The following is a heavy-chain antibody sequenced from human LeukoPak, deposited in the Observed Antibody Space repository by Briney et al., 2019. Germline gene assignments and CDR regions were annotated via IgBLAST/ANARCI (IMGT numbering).Heavy chain of an antibody. J-gene: IGHJ4*02. CDR2: INHSGSTS. V-gene: IGHV4-34*01. CDR1: GESFSGYF. Sequence: SETLSLTCAVYGESFSGYFWNWIRQPPGKGLEWIGEINHSGSTSNLNPSLKSRVTMSVDTSKNQFSLKLSSVTAADTAVYYCAKDVGNHVTDCWGQGTLVTVSS. D-gene: IGHD1-14*01. CDR3: AKDVGNHVTDC.